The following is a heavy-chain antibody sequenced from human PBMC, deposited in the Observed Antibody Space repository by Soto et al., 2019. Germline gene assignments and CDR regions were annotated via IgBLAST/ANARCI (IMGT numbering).Heavy chain of an antibody. J-gene: IGHJ3*02. CDR1: GGSISSYY. CDR3: ARTHIVVVTAIAAFDI. D-gene: IGHD2-21*02. V-gene: IGHV4-59*01. CDR2: IYYSGST. Sequence: SETLSLTCTVSGGSISSYYWSWIRQPPGKGLEWIGYIYYSGSTNYNPSLKSRVTISVDTSKNQFSLKLSSVTAADTAVYYCARTHIVVVTAIAAFDIWGQGTMVTVSS.